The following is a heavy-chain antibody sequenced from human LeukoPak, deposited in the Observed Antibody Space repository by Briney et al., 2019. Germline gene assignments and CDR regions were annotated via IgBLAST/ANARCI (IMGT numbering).Heavy chain of an antibody. Sequence: GGSLRLSCAASGFTFSSYNMNWVRQAPGKGLEWVSYISSSSNTIYYADSVKGRFTISRDNAKNSLYLQMNSLRAEDTAIYFCAREDDWNYEDYWGQGTLVTVSS. D-gene: IGHD1-7*01. J-gene: IGHJ4*02. CDR3: AREDDWNYEDY. CDR1: GFTFSSYN. CDR2: ISSSSNTI. V-gene: IGHV3-48*04.